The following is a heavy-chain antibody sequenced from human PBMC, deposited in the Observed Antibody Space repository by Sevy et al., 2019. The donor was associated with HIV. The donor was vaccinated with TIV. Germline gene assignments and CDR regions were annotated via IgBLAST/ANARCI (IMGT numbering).Heavy chain of an antibody. V-gene: IGHV1-2*02. J-gene: IGHJ4*02. CDR1: GHTFTGYY. CDR2: INANSGGT. Sequence: ASVKVSCKASGHTFTGYYIHWVRQAPGQGLEWMGWINANSGGTNYAQKFQDRVTMTSDTSISTVYMDLSRLRSDDTAVYFCTRSGYYYGSDYWGQGTLVTVSS. D-gene: IGHD3-22*01. CDR3: TRSGYYYGSDY.